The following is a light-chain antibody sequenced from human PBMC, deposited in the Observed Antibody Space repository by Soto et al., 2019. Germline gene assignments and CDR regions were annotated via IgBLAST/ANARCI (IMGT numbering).Light chain of an antibody. CDR2: RTS. J-gene: IGKJ5*01. Sequence: IVLTQSPGHLSLSPGERASLSCRGSQSVSSTYLAWYQQTPGQAPRLLIYRTSTRATGIPDRFIGSGSGTDFPLTISRLEPEDFAVYYCQQFGSSVTFGQGTRLEI. CDR1: QSVSSTY. CDR3: QQFGSSVT. V-gene: IGKV3-20*01.